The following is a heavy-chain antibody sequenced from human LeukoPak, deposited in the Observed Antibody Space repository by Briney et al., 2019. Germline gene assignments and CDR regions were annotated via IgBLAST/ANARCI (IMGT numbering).Heavy chain of an antibody. D-gene: IGHD3-10*01. Sequence: RASVNVSFKASGYTFTVYYMHWVRQATGQGLEWMGWMNPNSGNTGYAQKFQGRVTMTRNTSISTAYMELSSLRSEDTAVYYCARGTNRFVRGVLVYWGQGTLVTVSS. V-gene: IGHV1-8*02. J-gene: IGHJ4*02. CDR2: MNPNSGNT. CDR3: ARGTNRFVRGVLVY. CDR1: GYTFTVYY.